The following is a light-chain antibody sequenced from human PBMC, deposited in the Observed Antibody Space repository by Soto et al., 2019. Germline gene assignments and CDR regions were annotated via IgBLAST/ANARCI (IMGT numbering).Light chain of an antibody. CDR1: SSDVGGYNY. CDR2: EVT. V-gene: IGLV2-8*01. Sequence: QSVLTQPPSASGSPGQSVTISCTGTSSDVGGYNYVSWYQQHPGKAPRLMVYEVTKRPSGVPARFSGSKSGNTASLTVSGLQAEDEAAYYCSSHAGINNVVFGGGTKVTVL. CDR3: SSHAGINNVV. J-gene: IGLJ3*02.